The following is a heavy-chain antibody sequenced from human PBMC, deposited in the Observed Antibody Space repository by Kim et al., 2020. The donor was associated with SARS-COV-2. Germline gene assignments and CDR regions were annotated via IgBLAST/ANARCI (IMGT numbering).Heavy chain of an antibody. D-gene: IGHD3-16*01. V-gene: IGHV4-39*01. Sequence: SETLSLTCTVSGGSISSSSYYWGWIRQPPGKGLEWIGSIYYSGSTYYNPSLKSRVTISVDTSKNQFSLKLSSVTAADTAVYYCARHVAGEDENWFDPWGQGTLVTVSS. CDR2: IYYSGST. CDR3: ARHVAGEDENWFDP. CDR1: GGSISSSSYY. J-gene: IGHJ5*02.